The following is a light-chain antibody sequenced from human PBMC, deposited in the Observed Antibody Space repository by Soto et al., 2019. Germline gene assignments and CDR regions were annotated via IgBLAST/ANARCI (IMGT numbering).Light chain of an antibody. J-gene: IGKJ1*01. CDR2: DAF. CDR1: QSVGNS. CDR3: QQHSNWPQT. Sequence: EIVLTQSPATLSLSPGQRATLSCRASQSVGNSLSWYRQRPGQAPRLLIYDAFNRATGVPARFSGGGSGTDFTLTISSLEPEDFAVYYCQQHSNWPQTFXQGTKVDIK. V-gene: IGKV3-11*01.